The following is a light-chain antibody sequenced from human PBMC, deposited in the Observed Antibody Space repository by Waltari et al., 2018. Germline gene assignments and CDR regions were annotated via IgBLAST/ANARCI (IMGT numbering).Light chain of an antibody. CDR3: NSRDATTNEVV. CDR1: LLTTST. V-gene: IGLV3-19*01. Sequence: SSELTQDPAVSVALGPTVRIPCKEDLLTTSTSNWYHQRPGQAPTLVIFSGSDRPSGIPVRISGSMSGDTASLTITGAQAEDDGYYYCNSRDATTNEVVFGGGTRLTVL. CDR2: SGS. J-gene: IGLJ2*01.